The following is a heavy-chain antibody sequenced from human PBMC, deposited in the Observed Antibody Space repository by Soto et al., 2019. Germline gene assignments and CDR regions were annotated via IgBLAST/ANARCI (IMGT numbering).Heavy chain of an antibody. V-gene: IGHV1-8*01. Sequence: ASVKVSCKASGYTFTSYDINRVRQATGQGLEWMGWMNPNRGNTGYAQKFQGRVTMTRNTSISTAYMELSSLRSEDTAVYSCARGQRPPHGVDYWGQGTLVTVSS. J-gene: IGHJ4*02. CDR2: MNPNRGNT. CDR3: ARGQRPPHGVDY. CDR1: GYTFTSYD.